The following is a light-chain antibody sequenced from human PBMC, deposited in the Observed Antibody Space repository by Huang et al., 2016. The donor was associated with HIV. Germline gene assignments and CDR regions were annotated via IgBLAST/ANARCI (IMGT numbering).Light chain of an antibody. V-gene: IGKV3-15*01. CDR2: DAS. CDR3: QQYDDWPPWT. Sequence: EIVMTQSPATLSVSPGERAILSCRASQNISRLAWYQQKSGQSPRLLIYDASSRATGIPARFSGSGSGTEFTLTVSSLQSEDVALYYCQQYDDWPPWTFGPGTQVDIK. J-gene: IGKJ1*01. CDR1: QNISR.